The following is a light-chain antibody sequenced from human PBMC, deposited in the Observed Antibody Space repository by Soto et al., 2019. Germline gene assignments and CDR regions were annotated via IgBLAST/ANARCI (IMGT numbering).Light chain of an antibody. CDR3: QHYNSYSEA. Sequence: DIQMTQSPSTLSGSVGDRVTITCRASQTISSWLVSYQQKPGKAPKLLIYKASTLKSGVPSRFSGSGSGTEFTLTISSLQPDDFATYYCQHYNSYSEAFGQGTKVELK. CDR1: QTISSW. J-gene: IGKJ1*01. V-gene: IGKV1-5*03. CDR2: KAS.